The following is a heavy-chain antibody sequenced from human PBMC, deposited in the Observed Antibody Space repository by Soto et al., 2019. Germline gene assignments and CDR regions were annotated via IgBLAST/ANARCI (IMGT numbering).Heavy chain of an antibody. CDR2: IYSGGST. Sequence: PEGSLRLSCAASGFTVSSNYMSWVRQAPGKGLEWGSVIYSGGSTYYADSVKGRFTISRDNSKNTLYLQMNSLRAEDTAVYYCARAGSLHVDADYYYGMDVWGQGTQVTVSS. V-gene: IGHV3-53*01. CDR3: ARAGSLHVDADYYYGMDV. D-gene: IGHD3-10*01. J-gene: IGHJ6*02. CDR1: GFTVSSNY.